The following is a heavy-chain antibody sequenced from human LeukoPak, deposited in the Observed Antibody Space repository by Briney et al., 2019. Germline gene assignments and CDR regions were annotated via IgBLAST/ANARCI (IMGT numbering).Heavy chain of an antibody. Sequence: SETLSLTCTVSGGSIRSGSYHWSWIRQPAGKGLEWIGSIYHSGSTYYNPSLKSRVTISVDMSKNQFSLKLSSVTAADTAVYYCARPYCSSTSCFRYYFDYWGQGTLVTVSS. CDR2: IYHSGST. CDR3: ARPYCSSTSCFRYYFDY. CDR1: GGSIRSGSYH. V-gene: IGHV4-39*07. J-gene: IGHJ4*02. D-gene: IGHD2-2*01.